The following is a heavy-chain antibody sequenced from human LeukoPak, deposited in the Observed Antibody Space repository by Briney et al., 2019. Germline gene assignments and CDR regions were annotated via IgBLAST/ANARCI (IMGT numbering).Heavy chain of an antibody. CDR1: GLTVSSNC. Sequence: GGSLRLSCAASGLTVSSNCMSWVRQAPGKGLEWVANIKQDGSEKYYVDSVKGRFTISRDNAKNSLYLQMNSLRAEDTAVYYCARKYSSGYSYYYYYMDVWGKGTTVTVSS. J-gene: IGHJ6*03. CDR2: IKQDGSEK. V-gene: IGHV3-7*01. D-gene: IGHD3-22*01. CDR3: ARKYSSGYSYYYYYMDV.